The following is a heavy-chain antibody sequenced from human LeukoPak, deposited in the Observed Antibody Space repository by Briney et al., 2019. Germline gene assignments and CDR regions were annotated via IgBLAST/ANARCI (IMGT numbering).Heavy chain of an antibody. J-gene: IGHJ3*02. V-gene: IGHV3-11*04. CDR2: ISSMGTTK. CDR1: GFTFSDYY. D-gene: IGHD3-3*01. CDR3: ASGRPKRDHYDFWSGYYPGAFDI. Sequence: GGSLRLSCAASGFTFSDYYMSWIRQAPGKRREGGSYISSMGTTKYYAGSVKGRFTISRDNAKNTLYLQMNSLRAEDKAVYYCASGRPKRDHYDFWSGYYPGAFDIWGQGTMVTVSS.